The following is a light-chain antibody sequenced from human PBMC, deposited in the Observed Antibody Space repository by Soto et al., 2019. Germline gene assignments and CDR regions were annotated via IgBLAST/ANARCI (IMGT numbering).Light chain of an antibody. CDR1: QSVLYSSNNKNY. Sequence: DIVMTQSPDSLAVSLGERATINCKSSQSVLYSSNNKNYLAWYQQKPGQPPKVLIYWASTRESGVPDRFSGSESGTDFTLTISSLQAEDVAVYYCQQYYSIPYTFGQGTKLEIK. J-gene: IGKJ2*01. CDR3: QQYYSIPYT. CDR2: WAS. V-gene: IGKV4-1*01.